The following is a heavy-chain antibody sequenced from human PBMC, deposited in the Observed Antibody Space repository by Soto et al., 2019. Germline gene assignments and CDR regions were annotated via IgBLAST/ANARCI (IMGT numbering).Heavy chain of an antibody. Sequence: ASVKVSCKASGYTFTSYGISWVRQAPGQGLEWMGWISAYNGNTNYAQKLQGRVTMTTDTSTSTAYMELRSLRSDDTAVYYRARVGYYDILTGYYTEDFFDYWGQGALVTVSS. CDR2: ISAYNGNT. CDR1: GYTFTSYG. V-gene: IGHV1-18*04. D-gene: IGHD3-9*01. J-gene: IGHJ4*02. CDR3: ARVGYYDILTGYYTEDFFDY.